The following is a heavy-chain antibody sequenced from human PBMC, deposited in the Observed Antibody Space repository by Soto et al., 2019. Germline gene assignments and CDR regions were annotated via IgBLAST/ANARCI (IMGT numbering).Heavy chain of an antibody. V-gene: IGHV4-59*01. CDR3: ARELAASHKTYFDS. CDR2: VYYSGST. Sequence: QVQLQESGPGLVKPSENLSLTCTVSGGSISSNYWSWIRQPPGKGLEWIGNVYYSGSTNYNPSLRGRVTISVDTSTNQFFLQRSSVTAADTAVYFCARELAASHKTYFDSWGQGTLVTVSS. J-gene: IGHJ4*02. CDR1: GGSISSNY. D-gene: IGHD6-13*01.